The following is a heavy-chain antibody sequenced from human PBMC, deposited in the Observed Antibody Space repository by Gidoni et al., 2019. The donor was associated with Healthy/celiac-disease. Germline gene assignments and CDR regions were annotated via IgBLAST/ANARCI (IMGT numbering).Heavy chain of an antibody. Sequence: QVQLVQSGAEVKKPGASVKVSCKASGYTFTSYGISWVRQAPGQGLEWMGWISAYNGNTNYAQKLQGRVTMTTDTSTSTAYMELRSLRSDDTAVYYCASFKVSVVVPDYYGMDVWGQGTTVTVSS. V-gene: IGHV1-18*01. CDR3: ASFKVSVVVPDYYGMDV. CDR2: ISAYNGNT. CDR1: GYTFTSYG. J-gene: IGHJ6*02. D-gene: IGHD2-2*01.